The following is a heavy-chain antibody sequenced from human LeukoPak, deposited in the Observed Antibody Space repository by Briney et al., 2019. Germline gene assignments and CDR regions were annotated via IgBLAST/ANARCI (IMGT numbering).Heavy chain of an antibody. D-gene: IGHD6-13*01. CDR2: IQYTGST. CDR1: GGSISSNY. V-gene: IGHV4-59*01. J-gene: IGHJ3*02. Sequence: SETLSLTCTVSGGSISSNYWSWIRQPPGKGLEWIGNIQYTGSTNYNPSLKSRAIISLDTSKTQFSLKVSSVTAADTAVYYCAGPGIAAAIWGQETMVTVSS. CDR3: AGPGIAAAI.